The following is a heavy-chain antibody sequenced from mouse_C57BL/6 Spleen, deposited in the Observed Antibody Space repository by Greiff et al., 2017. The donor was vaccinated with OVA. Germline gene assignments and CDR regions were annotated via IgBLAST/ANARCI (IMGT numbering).Heavy chain of an antibody. CDR3: ARQNYSNHAGFDY. CDR1: GFTFSSYG. Sequence: EVMLVESGGDLVKPGGSLKLSCAASGFTFSSYGMSWVRQTPDKRLEWVATISSGGSYTYYPDSVKGRFTISRDNAKNTLYLQMSSLKSEDTAMYYCARQNYSNHAGFDYWGQGTTLTVSS. J-gene: IGHJ2*01. CDR2: ISSGGSYT. V-gene: IGHV5-6*01. D-gene: IGHD2-5*01.